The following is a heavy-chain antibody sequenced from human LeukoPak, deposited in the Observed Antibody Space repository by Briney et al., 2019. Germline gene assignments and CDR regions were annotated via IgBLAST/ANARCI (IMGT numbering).Heavy chain of an antibody. J-gene: IGHJ4*02. CDR2: IKQDGSEK. D-gene: IGHD3-22*01. Sequence: GGSLRLSCAASGFTFSSYWMSWVRRAPGKGLERVANIKQDGSEKYYVDSVKGRFTISRDNAKNSLYLQSLYLQMNSLRAEDTAVYYCARAHYSSFDYWGQGTLVTVSS. CDR1: GFTFSSYW. CDR3: ARAHYSSFDY. V-gene: IGHV3-7*01.